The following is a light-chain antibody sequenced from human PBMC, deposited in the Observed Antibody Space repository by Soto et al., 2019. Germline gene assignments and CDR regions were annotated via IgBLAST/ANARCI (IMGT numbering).Light chain of an antibody. J-gene: IGLJ2*01. V-gene: IGLV1-40*01. Sequence: QSVLTQPPSVSGAPGERVTISCTGSSSDIGAGYRVRWYQQVPGTAPKLLIYDNTNRPSGVSVRFSGSKSGTSASLAISGPQADDEADYYCQSFDKDLSAVVFGGGTKLTVL. CDR3: QSFDKDLSAVV. CDR2: DNT. CDR1: SSDIGAGYR.